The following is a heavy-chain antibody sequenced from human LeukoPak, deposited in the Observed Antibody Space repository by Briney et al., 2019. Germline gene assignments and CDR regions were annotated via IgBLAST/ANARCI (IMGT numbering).Heavy chain of an antibody. J-gene: IGHJ4*02. Sequence: GASVKVSCKASGGTFSSYAISWVRQAPGQGLEWMGGIIPIFGTANYAQKFQGRVTVTADESTSTAYMELSSLRSEDTAVYYCASQYYDFWSGYPQWGQGTLVTVSS. D-gene: IGHD3-3*01. CDR3: ASQYYDFWSGYPQ. V-gene: IGHV1-69*01. CDR2: IIPIFGTA. CDR1: GGTFSSYA.